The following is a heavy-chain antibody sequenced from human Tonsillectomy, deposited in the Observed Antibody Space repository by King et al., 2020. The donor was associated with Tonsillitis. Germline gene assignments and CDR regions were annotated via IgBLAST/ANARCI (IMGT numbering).Heavy chain of an antibody. CDR2: IRSKAYGGTT. V-gene: IGHV3-49*04. CDR3: TIYYDFWSGYYMRREFDY. D-gene: IGHD3-3*01. J-gene: IGHJ4*02. Sequence: VQLVESGGGLVQPGRSLRLSCTASGFTFGDYAMSWVRQAPGKGLEWVGFIRSKAYGGTTEYAASVKGRFTISRDDSKSIAYLQMNSLKTEDTAVYYCTIYYDFWSGYYMRREFDYWGLGTLVTVSS. CDR1: GFTFGDYA.